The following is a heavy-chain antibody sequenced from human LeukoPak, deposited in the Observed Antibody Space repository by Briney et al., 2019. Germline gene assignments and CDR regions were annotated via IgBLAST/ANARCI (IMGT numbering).Heavy chain of an antibody. Sequence: GGSLRLSCAASGFTFSNYAMSWVRQAPGKGLELVSAISGSGDSTYYADSVKGRFTISRDSSMETLYLQMNSLRAEDTATYLCAKRLSFGVAIGDFDYWGQGTLVTVSS. CDR2: ISGSGDST. CDR3: AKRLSFGVAIGDFDY. V-gene: IGHV3-23*01. D-gene: IGHD3-3*01. J-gene: IGHJ4*02. CDR1: GFTFSNYA.